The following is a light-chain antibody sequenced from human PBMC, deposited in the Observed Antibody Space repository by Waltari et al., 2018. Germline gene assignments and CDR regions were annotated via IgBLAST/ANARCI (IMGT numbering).Light chain of an antibody. CDR3: QQYDNWPLT. J-gene: IGKJ2*01. V-gene: IGKV3-15*01. Sequence: EIVMTQSPATLSVSPGERATLSCRASESVSSNLAWYQRKPGQAPRLLIYDASTRATGIPARFSGGGSGTEFTLSISSLQSEDFAVYYCQQYDNWPLTFGLGTKLEIK. CDR2: DAS. CDR1: ESVSSN.